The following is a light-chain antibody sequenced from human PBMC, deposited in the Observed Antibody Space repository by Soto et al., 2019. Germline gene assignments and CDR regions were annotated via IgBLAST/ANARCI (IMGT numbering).Light chain of an antibody. CDR2: GAS. CDR3: QQYNNWWT. V-gene: IGKV3-15*01. Sequence: EIVMTQSPATLSVSPGERATLSCRASQSISNNLAWYQQKPGQAPRLLIYGASTRATGIPASFSGSGSGTEFTLTISRLQSEAFAVYYCQQYNNWWTFGQGTKVELK. J-gene: IGKJ1*01. CDR1: QSISNN.